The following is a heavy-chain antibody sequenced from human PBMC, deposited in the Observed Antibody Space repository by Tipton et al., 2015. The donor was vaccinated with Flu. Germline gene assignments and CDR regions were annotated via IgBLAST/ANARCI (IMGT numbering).Heavy chain of an antibody. V-gene: IGHV4-61*02. CDR2: IYTSGST. D-gene: IGHD1-26*01. CDR3: ASSIVGATTPPSAFDY. Sequence: TLSLTCTVSGGSISSGSYYWSWIRQPAGKGLEWIGRIYTSGSTNYNPSLKSRVTISVDTSKNQFSLKLSSVTAADTAVYYCASSIVGATTPPSAFDYWGQGTLVTVSS. CDR1: GGSISSGSYY. J-gene: IGHJ4*02.